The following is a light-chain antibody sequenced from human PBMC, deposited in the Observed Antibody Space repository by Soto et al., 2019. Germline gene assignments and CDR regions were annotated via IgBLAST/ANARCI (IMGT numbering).Light chain of an antibody. CDR3: SSYTGSSTQV. V-gene: IGLV2-14*01. J-gene: IGLJ1*01. CDR2: DVS. CDR1: SSDIGGYIY. Sequence: QSALTQPASVSGSPGQSITISCTGTSSDIGGYIYVSWYQQHPGKAPKLMIYDVSNLPSGVSNRFSGSKSGNTASLTISGLQAEDEADYYCSSYTGSSTQVFGTGTKVTVL.